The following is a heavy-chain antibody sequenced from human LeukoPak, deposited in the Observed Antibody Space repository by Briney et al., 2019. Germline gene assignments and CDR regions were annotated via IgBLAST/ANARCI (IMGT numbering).Heavy chain of an antibody. CDR1: GFTFSSYW. V-gene: IGHV3-74*01. Sequence: PGGSLRLSCAPSGFTFSSYWMHWVRQAPGKGLVWVSQINSDGSSTSYADSVKGRFTISRDNAQNMLSLQMNSLRAEDTAVYYCAKERNWGFFDYWGQGTLVTVSS. D-gene: IGHD7-27*01. CDR3: AKERNWGFFDY. J-gene: IGHJ4*02. CDR2: INSDGSST.